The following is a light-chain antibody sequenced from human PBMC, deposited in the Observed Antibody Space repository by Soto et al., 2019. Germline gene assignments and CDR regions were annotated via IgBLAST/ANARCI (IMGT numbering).Light chain of an antibody. CDR3: FSYTSSGTYV. V-gene: IGLV2-14*01. CDR2: EVS. Sequence: QSALTQPASVSGSPGQSITISCTGTSSDVGNYKYVSWYQQHPGKAPKLMIYEVSNRLSGVSNRFSGSKSGNTASLTISGLQAEDETDYYCFSYTSSGTYVFGTGTKVTV. J-gene: IGLJ1*01. CDR1: SSDVGNYKY.